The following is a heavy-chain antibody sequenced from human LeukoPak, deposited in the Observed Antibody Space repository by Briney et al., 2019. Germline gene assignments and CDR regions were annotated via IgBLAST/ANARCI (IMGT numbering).Heavy chain of an antibody. CDR1: GFTFSSYA. Sequence: GGSLRLSCAASGFTFSSYAMSWVRQAPGKGLEWVSAISGSGGSTYYADSVKGRFTISRDNSKNTLYLQMNSLRAEDTAVYYCAEDEGSGYYTKYFDYWGQGTLVTVSS. CDR2: ISGSGGST. V-gene: IGHV3-23*01. J-gene: IGHJ4*02. D-gene: IGHD3-22*01. CDR3: AEDEGSGYYTKYFDY.